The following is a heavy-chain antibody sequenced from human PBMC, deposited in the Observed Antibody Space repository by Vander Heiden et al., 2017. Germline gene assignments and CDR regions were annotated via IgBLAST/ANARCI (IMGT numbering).Heavy chain of an antibody. CDR1: GSTFSSYW. D-gene: IGHD6-19*01. J-gene: IGHJ4*02. CDR2: IKQDGSEK. CDR3: ARRRYSSGWYLDY. V-gene: IGHV3-7*01. Sequence: EVQLVESGGGLVQPGGSLRLSCAASGSTFSSYWMSWVRQAPGKGLEWVANIKQDGSEKYYVDSVKGRFTISRDNAKNSLYLQMNSLRAEDTAVYYCARRRYSSGWYLDYWGQGTLVTVSS.